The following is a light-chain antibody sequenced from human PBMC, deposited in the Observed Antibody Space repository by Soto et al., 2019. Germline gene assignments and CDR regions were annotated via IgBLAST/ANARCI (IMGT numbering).Light chain of an antibody. CDR1: SGHSSYA. J-gene: IGLJ2*01. CDR2: VNSNGSH. CDR3: QTWGSGIRVV. V-gene: IGLV4-69*01. Sequence: QPVLTQSPSASASLGASVKLTCTLSSGHSSYAIAWHQQQPEKGPRYLMKVNSNGSHSKGDGIPDRFSGSSSGAERYLTISSLQSEDEADYYCQTWGSGIRVVFGGGTKVTVL.